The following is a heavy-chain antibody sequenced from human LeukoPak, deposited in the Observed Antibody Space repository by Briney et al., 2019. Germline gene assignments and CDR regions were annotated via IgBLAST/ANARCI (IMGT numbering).Heavy chain of an antibody. V-gene: IGHV4-38-2*02. CDR1: GYSISSGYY. CDR2: IYHSGST. Sequence: SETLSLTCTVSGYSISSGYYWGWIRQPPGKGLEWIGSIYHSGSTYYNSSLTSRVTISVDTSKKQFSLKLSSVPAHDPAVVSCARGYYYDSRQLWARGTLVSVFS. CDR3: ARGYYYDSRQL. J-gene: IGHJ1*01. D-gene: IGHD3-22*01.